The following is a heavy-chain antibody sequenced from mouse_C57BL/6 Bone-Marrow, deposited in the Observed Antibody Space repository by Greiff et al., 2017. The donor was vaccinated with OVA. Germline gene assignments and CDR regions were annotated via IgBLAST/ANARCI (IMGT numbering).Heavy chain of an antibody. CDR1: GFTFTDYY. CDR3: ASLLNFDV. D-gene: IGHD2-1*01. J-gene: IGHJ1*03. CDR2: IRNKANGYTT. Sequence: DVHLVESGGGLVQPGGSLSLSCAASGFTFTDYYMSWVRQPPGKALEWLGFIRNKANGYTTEYSASVKGRFTISRDNSQSILYLQMDDLRAEDSATYYCASLLNFDVWGTGTTVTVSS. V-gene: IGHV7-3*01.